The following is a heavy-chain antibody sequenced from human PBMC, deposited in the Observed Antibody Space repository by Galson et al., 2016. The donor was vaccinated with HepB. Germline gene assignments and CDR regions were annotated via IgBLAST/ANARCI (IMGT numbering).Heavy chain of an antibody. CDR2: IYYSGFT. J-gene: IGHJ4*02. Sequence: SETLSLTCTVSRGSVTNTNSYWGWIRQSPGKGLEWIGSIYYSGFTYYNKSLKSRVTISIATSENQFSLNLGSVTAADTAVYYCARHPLVETVDYFDYWGQGALVTVSS. D-gene: IGHD1-26*01. CDR3: ARHPLVETVDYFDY. V-gene: IGHV4-39*01. CDR1: RGSVTNTNSY.